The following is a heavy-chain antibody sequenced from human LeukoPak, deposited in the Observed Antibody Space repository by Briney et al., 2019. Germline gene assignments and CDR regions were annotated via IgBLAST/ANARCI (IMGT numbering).Heavy chain of an antibody. Sequence: CGPTLVKPTHTLTLTCTFSGFAPTTRGMGVGWIRHPQGKSLEWLALILWDEDKRYRPTLNSRLTITKDTSKNQVVLTSTNMDPVDTATYFCAHTTASTSRNDPFDIWGQGTVVTVS. J-gene: IGHJ3*02. CDR1: GFAPTTRGMG. CDR3: AHTTASTSRNDPFDI. V-gene: IGHV2-5*02. CDR2: ILWDEDK. D-gene: IGHD2-21*02.